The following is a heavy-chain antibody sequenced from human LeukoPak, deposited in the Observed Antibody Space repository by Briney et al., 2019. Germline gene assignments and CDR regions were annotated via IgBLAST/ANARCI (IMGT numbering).Heavy chain of an antibody. CDR1: GFTLSSDW. J-gene: IGHJ4*02. Sequence: GGSLRLSCAAFGFTLSSDWMHWIRQAPGKGLEWVSRMDHDGSGTSYADSVKGRFTISRDSAKNTVYLQMNSLRAEDTAVYYCATVFGIWGQGTLVTVSS. CDR3: ATVFGI. D-gene: IGHD3-16*01. V-gene: IGHV3-74*01. CDR2: MDHDGSGT.